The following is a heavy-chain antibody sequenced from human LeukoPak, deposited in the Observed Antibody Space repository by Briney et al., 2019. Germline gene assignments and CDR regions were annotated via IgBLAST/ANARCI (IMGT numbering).Heavy chain of an antibody. CDR2: ISSSSSDI. V-gene: IGHV3-21*01. J-gene: IGHJ4*02. Sequence: GGSLRLSCAASGLTFSGYTLNWVRQAPGKGLEWVSYISSSSSDIDYADSVKGRFTISRDNAKNSLYLQMNSLRAEDTAVYYCARAPATNEWRCMDYWGQGTLVTVSS. CDR3: ARAPATNEWRCMDY. CDR1: GLTFSGYT. D-gene: IGHD2-8*02.